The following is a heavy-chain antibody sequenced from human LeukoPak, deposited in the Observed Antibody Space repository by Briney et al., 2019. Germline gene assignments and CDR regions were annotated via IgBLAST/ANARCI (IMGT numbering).Heavy chain of an antibody. V-gene: IGHV3-33*01. CDR1: GFTFSSYG. CDR2: IWYDGSNK. D-gene: IGHD4-17*01. CDR3: ARVDSDYGGYYYGMDV. J-gene: IGHJ6*02. Sequence: TGGSLRLSCAASGFTFSSYGMHWVRQAPGKGLEWVAVIWYDGSNKYYADSVKGRFTIPRDNSKNTLYLQMNSLRAEDTAVYYCARVDSDYGGYYYGMDVWGQGTTVTVSS.